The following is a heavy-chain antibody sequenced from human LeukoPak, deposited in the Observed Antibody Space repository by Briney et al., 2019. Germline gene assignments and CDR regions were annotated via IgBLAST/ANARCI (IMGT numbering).Heavy chain of an antibody. V-gene: IGHV3-23*01. J-gene: IGHJ4*02. Sequence: GGSLRLSCAASGFTFSSYAMSWVRQAPGKGLEWVSAISGSGGSTYYADSVKGRFTISRDNSKNTLYLQMNSLRAEDTAVYYCAKGRLWFGEFHTFDYWGQGTLVTVSS. CDR3: AKGRLWFGEFHTFDY. CDR1: GFTFSSYA. CDR2: ISGSGGST. D-gene: IGHD3-10*01.